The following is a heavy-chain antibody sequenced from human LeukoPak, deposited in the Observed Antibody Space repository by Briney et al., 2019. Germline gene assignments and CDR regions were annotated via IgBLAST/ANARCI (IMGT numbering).Heavy chain of an antibody. D-gene: IGHD5-12*01. CDR3: ARAGWLGQLDY. J-gene: IGHJ4*02. CDR2: INHSGST. CDR1: GGSFSGYY. V-gene: IGHV4-34*01. Sequence: SETLSLTCAVYGGSFSGYYWSWIRQPPGKGLEWIGEINHSGSTNYNPSLKSRVTISVDRSKNQFSLKLSSVTAADTAVYYCARAGWLGQLDYWGQGTLVTVSS.